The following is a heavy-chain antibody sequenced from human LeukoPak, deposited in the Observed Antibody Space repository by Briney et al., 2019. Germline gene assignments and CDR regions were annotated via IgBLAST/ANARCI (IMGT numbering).Heavy chain of an antibody. Sequence: GGSLRLSCAASGFTFSSYSMNWVRQAPGKGLEWVSSISSSSSYIYYADSVKGRFTISRDNAKNSLYLQMNSLRAEDTAVYYCARERSSSWYDAFDIWGQGTMVTVSS. CDR3: ARERSSSWYDAFDI. CDR2: ISSSSSYI. CDR1: GFTFSSYS. D-gene: IGHD6-13*01. V-gene: IGHV3-21*01. J-gene: IGHJ3*02.